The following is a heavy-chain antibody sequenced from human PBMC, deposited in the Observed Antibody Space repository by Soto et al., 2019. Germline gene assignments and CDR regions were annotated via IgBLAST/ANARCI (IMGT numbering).Heavy chain of an antibody. CDR1: GNFCTKYG. CDR2: INGHTGST. Sequence: QDQLVQSGAEVKRPGASVKVSCKTPGNFCTKYGISWVRQAPGQGLEWMGWINGHTGSTNYAPKFRGRVTMTTDTSTSIVYMELSSLTSDDTAVYYCGRDGDQWDQRYLDYWGQGTLVSV. D-gene: IGHD1-26*01. J-gene: IGHJ4*02. V-gene: IGHV1-18*01. CDR3: GRDGDQWDQRYLDY.